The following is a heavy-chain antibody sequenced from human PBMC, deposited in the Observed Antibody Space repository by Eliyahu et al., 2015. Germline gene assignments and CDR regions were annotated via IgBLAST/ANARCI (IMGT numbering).Heavy chain of an antibody. Sequence: QVQLQESSPGLVKPSETLSLTCTVXGGSVXXGXYYWSWIRQPPGKGLEWIGYIYYSGSTNYNPSLKSRVTISVDTSKNQFSLKLSSVTAADTAVYYCARDTVPGNYYGSGSFDYWGQGTLVTVSS. D-gene: IGHD3-10*01. J-gene: IGHJ4*02. CDR1: GGSVXXGXYY. CDR3: ARDTVPGNYYGSGSFDY. CDR2: IYYSGST. V-gene: IGHV4-61*01.